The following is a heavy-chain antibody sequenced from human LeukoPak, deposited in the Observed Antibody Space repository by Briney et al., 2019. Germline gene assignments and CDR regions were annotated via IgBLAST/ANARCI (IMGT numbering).Heavy chain of an antibody. CDR3: ARGPSGGDAFDI. CDR1: RFTFSSYS. J-gene: IGHJ3*02. Sequence: PGGSLRLSCAASRFTFSSYSMNWVRQAPGEGLEWVSYISSGSSTIYYADSVKGRFTISRDNAKNSLYLQMNSLRAEDTAVYYCARGPSGGDAFDIWGQGTMVTVSS. V-gene: IGHV3-48*01. D-gene: IGHD6-25*01. CDR2: ISSGSSTI.